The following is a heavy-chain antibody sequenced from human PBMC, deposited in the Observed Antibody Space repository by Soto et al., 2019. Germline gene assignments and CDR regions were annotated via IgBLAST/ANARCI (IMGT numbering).Heavy chain of an antibody. Sequence: SETLSLTCAVYGGSFSGYYWSWIRQPPGKGLEWIGEINHSGSTNYNPSLKSRVTISVDTSKNQFSLKLSSVTAADTAVYYCAREVEAAAGTQFGYWGQGTLVTVSS. CDR1: GGSFSGYY. V-gene: IGHV4-34*01. CDR2: INHSGST. CDR3: AREVEAAAGTQFGY. D-gene: IGHD6-13*01. J-gene: IGHJ4*02.